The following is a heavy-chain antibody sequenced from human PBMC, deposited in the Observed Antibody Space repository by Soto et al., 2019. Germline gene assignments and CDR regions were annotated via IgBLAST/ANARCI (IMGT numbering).Heavy chain of an antibody. Sequence: QVQLQESGPGLVKPSQTLSLTCTVSGGSISSGGYYWSWIRQHPGKGLEWIGYIYFSGSTYYNPARRSRVTXAXGXSXXQFARKLGSVAAADTAVYYCARVDGSVYPPGGVDLWGRGTLVTVSS. J-gene: IGHJ2*01. CDR1: GGSISSGGYY. CDR3: ARVDGSVYPPGGVDL. D-gene: IGHD3-22*01. V-gene: IGHV4-31*03. CDR2: IYFSGST.